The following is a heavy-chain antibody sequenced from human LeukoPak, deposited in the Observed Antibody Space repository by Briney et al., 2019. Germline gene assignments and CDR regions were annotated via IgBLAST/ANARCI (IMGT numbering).Heavy chain of an antibody. D-gene: IGHD6-19*01. Sequence: SVKVSCKASGYTFTSYGISWVRQAPGQGLEWMGRIIPILGIANYAQKFQGRVTITADKSTSTAYMELSSLRSEDTAVYYCARHSIAVAGTPFDYWGQGTLVTVSS. J-gene: IGHJ4*02. CDR3: ARHSIAVAGTPFDY. CDR1: GYTFTSYG. CDR2: IIPILGIA. V-gene: IGHV1-69*04.